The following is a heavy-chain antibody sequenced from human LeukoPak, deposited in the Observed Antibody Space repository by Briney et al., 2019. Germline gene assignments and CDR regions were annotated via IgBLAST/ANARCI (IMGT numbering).Heavy chain of an antibody. D-gene: IGHD2-21*02. CDR1: GGSISSGGFS. CDR2: IYHSGST. J-gene: IGHJ3*02. V-gene: IGHV4-30-2*01. Sequence: SETLSLTCGVSGGSISSGGFSWSWIRQPPGTGLEWIGYIYHSGSTYYKPSLKSRVTISIDRSKNYSSLNLSSVTAADTAVYYCARDQAYCGGDCPLDAFDIWGQGTMVTVSS. CDR3: ARDQAYCGGDCPLDAFDI.